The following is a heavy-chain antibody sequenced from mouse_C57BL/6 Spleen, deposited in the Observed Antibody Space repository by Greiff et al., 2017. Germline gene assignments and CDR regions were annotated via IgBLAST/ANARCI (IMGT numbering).Heavy chain of an antibody. Sequence: EVHLVESGEGLVKPGGSLKLSCAASGFTFSSYAMSWVRQTPEKRLEWVAYISSGGDYIYYADTVKGRFTISRDHARNTLYLQMSSLKSEYTAMYYCTRDREYFDYWGQGTTLTVSS. CDR1: GFTFSSYA. CDR3: TRDREYFDY. J-gene: IGHJ2*01. D-gene: IGHD2-10*02. CDR2: ISSGGDYI. V-gene: IGHV5-9-1*02.